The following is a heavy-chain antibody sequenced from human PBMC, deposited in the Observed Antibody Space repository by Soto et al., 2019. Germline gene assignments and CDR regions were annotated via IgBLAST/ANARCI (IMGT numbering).Heavy chain of an antibody. CDR2: IYSSGST. Sequence: QVQLQESGPGLVKPSETLSLTCTVSGGSISSYYWSWIRQPPGKGLEWIGYIYSSGSTNYNPSLKSRVTISVDTSKNQFSLKLSSVTAADTAVYYCARDMERGNDAFDIWGQGTMVTVSS. CDR1: GGSISSYY. J-gene: IGHJ3*02. CDR3: ARDMERGNDAFDI. V-gene: IGHV4-59*01. D-gene: IGHD1-1*01.